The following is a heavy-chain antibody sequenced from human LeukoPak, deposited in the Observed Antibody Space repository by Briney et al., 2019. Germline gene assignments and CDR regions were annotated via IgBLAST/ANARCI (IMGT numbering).Heavy chain of an antibody. CDR2: VDPEDGET. J-gene: IGHJ6*03. CDR3: ATGPRGFWSGYQYYYYYYMDV. Sequence: ASVKVSCKASGYTFTGYYMHWVQQAPGKGLEWMGRVDPEDGETIYAEKFQGRVTITADTSTDTAYMELSSLRSEDTAVYYCATGPRGFWSGYQYYYYYYMDVWGKGTTVTVSS. CDR1: GYTFTGYY. V-gene: IGHV1-69-2*01. D-gene: IGHD3-3*01.